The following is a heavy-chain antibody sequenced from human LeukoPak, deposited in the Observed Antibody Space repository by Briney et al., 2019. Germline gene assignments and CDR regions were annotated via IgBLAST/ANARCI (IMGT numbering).Heavy chain of an antibody. CDR2: IYHSGST. J-gene: IGHJ5*02. CDR1: GGSISSSNW. D-gene: IGHD1-26*01. V-gene: IGHV4-4*02. CDR3: ARVDSGSHWADWFDP. Sequence: PSETLSLTCAVSGGSISSSNWWSWVRQPPGKELEWIGEIYHSGSTNYNPSLKSRVTISVDMSKNQFSLKLSSVTAADTAVYYCARVDSGSHWADWFDPWGQGTLVTVSS.